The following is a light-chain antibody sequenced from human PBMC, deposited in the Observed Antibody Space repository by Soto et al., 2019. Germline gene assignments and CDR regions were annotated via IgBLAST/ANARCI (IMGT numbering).Light chain of an antibody. CDR1: QSVSSN. CDR3: QQYHNWPIN. Sequence: EIVMAQSPATLAVSPGEIATLSCSASQSVSSNLAWHQQKPGQAPRILMYDASTRATGIPARFSGSGSGTVFTLTISSLQSEDFAVYYCQQYHNWPINFGQGTRLEIK. V-gene: IGKV3-15*01. CDR2: DAS. J-gene: IGKJ5*01.